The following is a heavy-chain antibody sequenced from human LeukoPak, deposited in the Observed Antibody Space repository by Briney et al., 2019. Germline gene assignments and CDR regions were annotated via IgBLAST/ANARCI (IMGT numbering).Heavy chain of an antibody. CDR1: GFTFSSYW. D-gene: IGHD4/OR15-4a*01. J-gene: IGHJ4*02. CDR3: ARSANYGGHAFFDY. Sequence: GGSLRLSCAASGFTFSSYWMTWVRQTPGKGLEWVANIKHDGSEDYFVDSVKGRFTISRDNAENSPHLQMSSLRAEDTAVYYCARSANYGGHAFFDYWGQGILVIVSS. V-gene: IGHV3-7*01. CDR2: IKHDGSED.